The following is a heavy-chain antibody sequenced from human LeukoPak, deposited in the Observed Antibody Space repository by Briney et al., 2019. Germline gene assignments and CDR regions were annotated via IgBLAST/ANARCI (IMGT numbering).Heavy chain of an antibody. D-gene: IGHD1-14*01. V-gene: IGHV1-2*02. CDR1: GYTFTSYG. CDR3: ARDIDHRYFDL. J-gene: IGHJ2*01. CDR2: INPNSGGT. Sequence: ASVKVSCKASGYTFTSYGISWVRQAPGQGLEWMGWINPNSGGTNYAQKFQGRVTMTRDTSISTAYMELSRLRSDDTAVYYCARDIDHRYFDLWGRGTLVTVSS.